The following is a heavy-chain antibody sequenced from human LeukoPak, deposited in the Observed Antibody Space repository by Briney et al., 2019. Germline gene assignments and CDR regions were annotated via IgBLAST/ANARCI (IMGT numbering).Heavy chain of an antibody. CDR2: IYSGGST. D-gene: IGHD3/OR15-3a*01. Sequence: GGSMRLSCAACGFTVSSYYMEWVRMARGRGLEWVSVIYSGGSTYYADSVKGRFTISRDNSKNTLYLQMNSLRAEDTAVYFCARDLIPNTGKRTGAFDIWGQGTMVTVSS. CDR3: ARDLIPNTGKRTGAFDI. CDR1: GFTVSSYY. V-gene: IGHV3-66*01. J-gene: IGHJ3*02.